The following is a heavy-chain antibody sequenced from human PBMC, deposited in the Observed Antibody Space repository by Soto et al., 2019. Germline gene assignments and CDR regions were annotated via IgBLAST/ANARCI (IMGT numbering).Heavy chain of an antibody. J-gene: IGHJ6*02. Sequence: QVQLQESGPGLVKPSQTLSLTCTVSGGSISSGGYYWSWIRQHPGKGLEWIGYIYYSGSTYYNPSLKTRVTISVDTSKNQFSLKLSSVTAADTAVYYCARASMVRGTRSGMDVWGQGTTVTVSS. CDR1: GGSISSGGYY. CDR2: IYYSGST. D-gene: IGHD3-10*01. CDR3: ARASMVRGTRSGMDV. V-gene: IGHV4-31*03.